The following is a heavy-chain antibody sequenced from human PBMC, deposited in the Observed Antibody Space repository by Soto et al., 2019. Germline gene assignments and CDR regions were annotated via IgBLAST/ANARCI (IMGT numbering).Heavy chain of an antibody. CDR3: ARAFLSVGPYGLDP. D-gene: IGHD1-26*01. J-gene: IGHJ5*02. Sequence: ASVKVSCKASGYTFTGYYMHWVRQAPGQGLEWMGWINPNSGGTNYAQKFQGWVTMTRDTSISTAYMELSRLRSDDTAVYYCARAFLSVGPYGLDPWSQGTLVTSPQ. V-gene: IGHV1-2*04. CDR1: GYTFTGYY. CDR2: INPNSGGT.